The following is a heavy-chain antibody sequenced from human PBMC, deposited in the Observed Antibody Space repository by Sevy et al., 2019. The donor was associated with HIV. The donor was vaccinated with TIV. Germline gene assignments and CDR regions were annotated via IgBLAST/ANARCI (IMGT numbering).Heavy chain of an antibody. V-gene: IGHV3-23*01. J-gene: IGHJ4*02. Sequence: GGSLRLSCAASGFSFNIYAMSWVRQAPGKGLEWVSGISGDSRRLHYANSVKGRFTISRDNSKNTLYLQMSSLRSEDTTVYYCTKERSSGWPFDYWGQGTLVTVSS. CDR1: GFSFNIYA. CDR3: TKERSSGWPFDY. CDR2: ISGDSRRL. D-gene: IGHD6-19*01.